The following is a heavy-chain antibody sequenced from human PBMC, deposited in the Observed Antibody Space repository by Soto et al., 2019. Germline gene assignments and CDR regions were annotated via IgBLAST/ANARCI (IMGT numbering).Heavy chain of an antibody. CDR1: GYTFSTYY. J-gene: IGHJ5*02. CDR3: ARGALTVANWFDP. Sequence: QVQLVQSGAEVKKPGASVKISCKASGYTFSTYYMHWVRQAPGQGLEWMAIISPSGGSTTYPQKFQCRVTMTRDTSTGTVYMELSSLRSDDTALYYCARGALTVANWFDPWGQGTQVTVSS. V-gene: IGHV1-46*01. D-gene: IGHD6-19*01. CDR2: ISPSGGST.